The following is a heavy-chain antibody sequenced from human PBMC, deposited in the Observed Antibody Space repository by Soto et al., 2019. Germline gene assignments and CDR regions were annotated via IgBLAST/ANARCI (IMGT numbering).Heavy chain of an antibody. CDR1: GFTFISYS. CDR3: ARDRSFDYGDYVDYYYGMDV. V-gene: IGHV3-48*02. CDR2: ISSSSSTI. Sequence: GGPLRLSCAASGFTFISYSMNWVRQAPGKGLEWVSYISSSSSTIYYADPVKGRFTISRDNAKNSLYLQMNSLRDEDTAVYYCARDRSFDYGDYVDYYYGMDVWGQGTTVTVSS. J-gene: IGHJ6*02. D-gene: IGHD4-17*01.